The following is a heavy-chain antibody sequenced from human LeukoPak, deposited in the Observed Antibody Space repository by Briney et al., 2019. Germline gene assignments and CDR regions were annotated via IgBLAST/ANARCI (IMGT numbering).Heavy chain of an antibody. CDR2: INPSGGST. CDR3: ARQGGWYPFDY. Sequence: ASVKVSCKASGYTFTSYYMHWVRQAPGQGLEWMGIINPSGGSTSYAQKSQGRVTMTRDTSTSTVYMELSSLRSEDTAVYYCARQGGWYPFDYWGQGTLVTVSS. V-gene: IGHV1-46*01. J-gene: IGHJ4*02. D-gene: IGHD6-19*01. CDR1: GYTFTSYY.